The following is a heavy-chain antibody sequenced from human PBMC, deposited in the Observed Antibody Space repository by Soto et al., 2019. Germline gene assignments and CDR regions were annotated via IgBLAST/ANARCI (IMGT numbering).Heavy chain of an antibody. Sequence: QVQLQESGPGLVKPSGTLSLSCAVSGASISDNHWWNWIRQSPGRGLELIGEIWHSGLANYNPSLRSRLTLSVFTSSNSFSRNLASVTAADTAVYYCARGKPGYGTGWGAFDVWGQGTTVTVSS. J-gene: IGHJ3*01. CDR1: GASISDNHW. CDR2: IWHSGLA. V-gene: IGHV4-4*02. D-gene: IGHD6-19*01. CDR3: ARGKPGYGTGWGAFDV.